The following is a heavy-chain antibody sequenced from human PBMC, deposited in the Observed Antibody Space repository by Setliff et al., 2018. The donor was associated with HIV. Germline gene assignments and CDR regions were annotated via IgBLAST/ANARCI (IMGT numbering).Heavy chain of an antibody. J-gene: IGHJ4*02. D-gene: IGHD3-3*01. CDR2: IFPNDEK. CDR1: GYSISSGYY. V-gene: IGHV2-26*01. CDR3: ARYNFRRGYWDYFDY. Sequence: ETLSLTCTVTGYSISSGYYWAWIRQPPGKALEWLAHIFPNDEKSYSASLKSRVTISEDTSKSQVVLTMTNMDPLDTATYFCARYNFRRGYWDYFDYWGQGTQVTVSS.